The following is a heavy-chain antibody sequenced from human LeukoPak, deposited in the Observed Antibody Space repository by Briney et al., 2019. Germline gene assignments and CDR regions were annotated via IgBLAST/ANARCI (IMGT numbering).Heavy chain of an antibody. D-gene: IGHD5-12*01. V-gene: IGHV1-18*03. CDR1: GYIFNTYG. Sequence: ASVKVSCKTSGYIFNTYGISWVRQAPGQGLEWMAWIRGNNDNTKYAQKFQGRVTLTTDTSTSTAYMELRGLTSDDMAVYYCVRDSAYSPDYWGQGTLVTVSP. CDR3: VRDSAYSPDY. CDR2: IRGNNDNT. J-gene: IGHJ4*02.